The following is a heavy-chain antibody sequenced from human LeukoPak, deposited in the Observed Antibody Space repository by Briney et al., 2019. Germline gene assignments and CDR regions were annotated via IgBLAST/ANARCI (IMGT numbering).Heavy chain of an antibody. Sequence: ASVKVSCKASGGTFRSFTINWVRQAPGQGVEWMGGIIPMFGAKNYAQKFQGRVTITADESTSTAYMELSSLRSEDTAVYFGARGPGGSPAPFGFDYWGQGTLVTVSS. CDR1: GGTFRSFT. V-gene: IGHV1-69*01. D-gene: IGHD1-26*01. CDR2: IIPMFGAK. J-gene: IGHJ4*02. CDR3: ARGPGGSPAPFGFDY.